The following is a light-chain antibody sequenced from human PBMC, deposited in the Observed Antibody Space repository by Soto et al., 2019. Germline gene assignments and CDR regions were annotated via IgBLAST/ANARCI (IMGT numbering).Light chain of an antibody. CDR1: ISDVGRYDY. CDR3: CSFAGSYTYV. Sequence: QSVLPQPRSVSGSPGQSVTISCTGTISDVGRYDYVSWYQQHPGKAPKLIIYDVSERPSGVPDRFSGSKFGNTASLTISGLQAEDEADYSCCSFAGSYTYVFGTGTKVTVL. CDR2: DVS. J-gene: IGLJ1*01. V-gene: IGLV2-11*01.